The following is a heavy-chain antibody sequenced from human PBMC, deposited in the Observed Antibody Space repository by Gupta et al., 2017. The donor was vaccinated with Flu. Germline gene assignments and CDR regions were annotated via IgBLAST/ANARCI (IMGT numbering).Heavy chain of an antibody. Sequence: EMQLVESGGGLVQPGGSLRLSCAASGFTFSSSYLQWVRQAPGKGLVWVSRINPDGRSTTYAESVKGRFTISRDNAKNTLYLQMISLGDDDTAVYYCATVTSGCWGQGTLVTVSS. D-gene: IGHD4-17*01. CDR1: GFTFSSSY. CDR2: INPDGRST. J-gene: IGHJ4*02. CDR3: ATVTSGC. V-gene: IGHV3-74*03.